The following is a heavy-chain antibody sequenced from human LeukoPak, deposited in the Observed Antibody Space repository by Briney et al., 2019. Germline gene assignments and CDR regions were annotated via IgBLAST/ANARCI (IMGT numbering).Heavy chain of an antibody. D-gene: IGHD3-10*01. V-gene: IGHV3-48*03. Sequence: GGSLRLSCAASGFTFSSYEVNWVRQAPGKGLEWVSYISSSGSTIYYADSVKGRFTISRDNAKNSLYLQMNSLRAEDTAVYYCARFGFGVYSYYYYYMDVWGKGTTVTISS. CDR1: GFTFSSYE. CDR2: ISSSGSTI. CDR3: ARFGFGVYSYYYYYMDV. J-gene: IGHJ6*03.